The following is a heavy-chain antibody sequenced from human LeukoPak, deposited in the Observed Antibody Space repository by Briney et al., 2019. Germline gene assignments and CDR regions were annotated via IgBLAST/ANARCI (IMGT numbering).Heavy chain of an antibody. CDR2: IYYSGST. CDR3: ARVGGRYYFDY. Sequence: SETLSLTCTVSGGSISSYYWSWIRQPPGKGLEWIGYIYYSGSTNYHPSLKSRVTISVDKSKNQFSLRLSSVTAADTAVYYCARVGGRYYFDYWGQGTLVTVSS. J-gene: IGHJ4*02. D-gene: IGHD1-26*01. CDR1: GGSISSYY. V-gene: IGHV4-59*12.